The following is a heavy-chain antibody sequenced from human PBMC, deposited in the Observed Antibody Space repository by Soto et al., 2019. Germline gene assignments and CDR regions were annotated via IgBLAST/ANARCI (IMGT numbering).Heavy chain of an antibody. V-gene: IGHV4-4*07. Sequence: KASETLSLTCSVSGGSINGYYWSWVRQPAGKGLEWIGRIYTNGGTNYNPSLKSRVTMSIDTSQNRFSLVLSTVTAADSALYFCARGHFRGNSRSFDYWGPGTLVTVSS. CDR2: IYTNGGT. CDR3: ARGHFRGNSRSFDY. CDR1: GGSINGYY. J-gene: IGHJ4*02. D-gene: IGHD1-26*01.